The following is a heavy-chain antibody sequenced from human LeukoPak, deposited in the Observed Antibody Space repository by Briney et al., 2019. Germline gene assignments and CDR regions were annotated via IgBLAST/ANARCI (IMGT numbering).Heavy chain of an antibody. Sequence: GGSLRLSCAASGFTFSGSAMHWVRQASGKGLEWVGRTRSKANSYATAYAASVKGRFTISRDDSKNTAYLQMNSLKTEDTAVYYCTRHQFGCSSTSCYYYYYMDVWGKGTTVTVSS. D-gene: IGHD2-2*01. CDR1: GFTFSGSA. CDR2: TRSKANSYAT. V-gene: IGHV3-73*01. CDR3: TRHQFGCSSTSCYYYYYMDV. J-gene: IGHJ6*03.